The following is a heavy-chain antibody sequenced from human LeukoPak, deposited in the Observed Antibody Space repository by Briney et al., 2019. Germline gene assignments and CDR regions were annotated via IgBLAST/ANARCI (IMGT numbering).Heavy chain of an antibody. J-gene: IGHJ4*02. Sequence: GGSLRLSCAASGFTFSSYAMSWVRQAPGKGLEWVSAISGSGGSTYYADSVKGRFTISRDNAKNSLYLQMNSLRAEDTAVYYCAREWYYYDSSGYYSGYWGQGTLVTVSS. V-gene: IGHV3-23*01. CDR3: AREWYYYDSSGYYSGY. CDR1: GFTFSSYA. CDR2: ISGSGGST. D-gene: IGHD3-22*01.